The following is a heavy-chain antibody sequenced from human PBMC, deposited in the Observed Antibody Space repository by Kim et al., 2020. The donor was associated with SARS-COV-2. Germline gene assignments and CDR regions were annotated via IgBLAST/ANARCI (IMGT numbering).Heavy chain of an antibody. CDR3: ARGGVVRGVIIPSYYYYYMDV. J-gene: IGHJ6*03. V-gene: IGHV4-34*01. D-gene: IGHD3-10*01. CDR2: INHSGST. CDR1: GGSFSGYY. Sequence: SETLSLTCAVYGGSFSGYYWSWIRQPPGKGLEWIGEINHSGSTNYNPSLKSRVTISVDTSKNQFSLKLSSVTAADTAVYYCARGGVVRGVIIPSYYYYYMDVWGKGTTVTVSS.